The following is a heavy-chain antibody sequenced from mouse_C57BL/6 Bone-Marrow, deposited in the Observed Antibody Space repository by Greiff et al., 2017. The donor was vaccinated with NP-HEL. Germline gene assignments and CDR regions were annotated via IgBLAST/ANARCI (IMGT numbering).Heavy chain of an antibody. CDR2: INHGSGGT. CDR1: GYAFTNYL. CDR3: ARWYYYGSSLDY. V-gene: IGHV1-54*01. J-gene: IGHJ2*01. D-gene: IGHD1-1*01. Sequence: VQLQQSGAELVRPGTSVKVSCKASGYAFTNYLIEWVKQRPGQGLEWIGVINHGSGGTNYNEKFKGKATLTADKSSSTAYMQLSSLTSEDSAVYFCARWYYYGSSLDYWGQGTTLTVSS.